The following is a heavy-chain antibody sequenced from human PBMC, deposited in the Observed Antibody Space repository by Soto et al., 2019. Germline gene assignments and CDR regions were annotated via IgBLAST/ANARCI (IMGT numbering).Heavy chain of an antibody. D-gene: IGHD3-9*01. CDR3: ARSYDILTGYSGFDY. Sequence: EVQLLESGGGLVKPGGSLRLSCAASGFTFSSYSMNWVRQAPGKGMEWVSSISSSSSFIYYADSVKGRFTISRDNAKNSLYLQMNSLRAEDTAMFYCARSYDILTGYSGFDYWGQGTLVTVSS. J-gene: IGHJ4*02. CDR2: ISSSSSFI. CDR1: GFTFSSYS. V-gene: IGHV3-21*01.